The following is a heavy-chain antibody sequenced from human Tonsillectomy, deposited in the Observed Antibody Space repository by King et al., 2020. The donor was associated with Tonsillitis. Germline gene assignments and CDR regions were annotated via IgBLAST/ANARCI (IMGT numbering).Heavy chain of an antibody. V-gene: IGHV3-13*01. J-gene: IGHJ6*03. Sequence: VQLVESGGGLVQPGGSLRLSCAASGFTFSNYDMHWVRQATGKGLEWVSVIRTAGDTYYPDSVNGRFTISRENAKNSFYLQMSSLRAGDTAVYYCARGVVPSANNNYYFYMDVWGKGTTVTVSS. CDR3: ARGVVPSANNNYYFYMDV. CDR1: GFTFSNYD. CDR2: IRTAGDT. D-gene: IGHD2-2*01.